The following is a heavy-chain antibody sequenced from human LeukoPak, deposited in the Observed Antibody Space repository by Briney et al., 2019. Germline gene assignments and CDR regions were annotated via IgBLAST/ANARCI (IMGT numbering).Heavy chain of an antibody. D-gene: IGHD1-7*01. CDR1: GYTLTELS. Sequence: ASVKVSCKVSGYTLTELSMHWVRQAPGKGLEWMGGFDPEDGETIYAQKFQGRVTMTEDTFTDTAYMELSSLRSEDTAVYYCATARWNYSPFDYWGQGTLVTVSS. V-gene: IGHV1-24*01. CDR3: ATARWNYSPFDY. CDR2: FDPEDGET. J-gene: IGHJ4*02.